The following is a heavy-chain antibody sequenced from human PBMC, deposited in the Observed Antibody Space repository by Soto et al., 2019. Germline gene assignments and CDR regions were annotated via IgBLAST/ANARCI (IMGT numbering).Heavy chain of an antibody. Sequence: ASVKVSCKASGGTFSSYAISWVRQAPGQGLEWMGGIIPIFGTANYAQKFQGRVTITADESTSTAYMELSSLRSEDTAVYYCARSSLYNYDFWSGYYMDYWGQGTLVTVSS. CDR3: ARSSLYNYDFWSGYYMDY. CDR2: IIPIFGTA. D-gene: IGHD3-3*01. J-gene: IGHJ4*02. V-gene: IGHV1-69*13. CDR1: GGTFSSYA.